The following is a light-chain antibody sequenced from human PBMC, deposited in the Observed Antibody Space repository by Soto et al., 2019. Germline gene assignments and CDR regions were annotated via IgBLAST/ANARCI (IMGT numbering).Light chain of an antibody. V-gene: IGLV2-14*01. CDR3: SSYTSSRTYV. J-gene: IGLJ1*01. Sequence: QSVLTQPASVSGSPGQSITISCTGTSNDVGDYNYVSWYQQYPGKAPKLMIYEVSDRPSGISNRFSGSKSGNTASLTISGLLAEDEADYYCSSYTSSRTYVFGTGTKVTVL. CDR2: EVS. CDR1: SNDVGDYNY.